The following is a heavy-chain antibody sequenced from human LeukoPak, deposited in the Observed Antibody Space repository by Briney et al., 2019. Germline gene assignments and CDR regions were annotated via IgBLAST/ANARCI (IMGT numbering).Heavy chain of an antibody. V-gene: IGHV4-31*03. Sequence: SETLSFTCTVSGGSISSGGYYWSRIRQHPGKGLEWIGYIYYSGSTYYNPSLKSRVTISVDTSKNQFSLKLSSVTAADTAVYYCARTYSSSWQFDFWGQGTLVTVSS. CDR2: IYYSGST. D-gene: IGHD6-13*01. CDR1: GGSISSGGYY. CDR3: ARTYSSSWQFDF. J-gene: IGHJ4*02.